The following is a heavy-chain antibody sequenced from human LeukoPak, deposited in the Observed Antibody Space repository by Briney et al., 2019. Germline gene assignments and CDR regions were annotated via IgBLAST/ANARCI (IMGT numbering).Heavy chain of an antibody. Sequence: GGSLRLSCAASGFPFSSYAMSWVRQSPGKGLEWVSAISGGNGNTYYAYYADSVKGRFTISRDNAKNSLYLQMNSLRAEDAGLYYCAASIAYRSSWFADYWGPGTLVTVSS. D-gene: IGHD6-13*01. CDR2: ISGGNGNT. J-gene: IGHJ4*02. CDR1: GFPFSSYA. V-gene: IGHV3-21*01. CDR3: AASIAYRSSWFADY.